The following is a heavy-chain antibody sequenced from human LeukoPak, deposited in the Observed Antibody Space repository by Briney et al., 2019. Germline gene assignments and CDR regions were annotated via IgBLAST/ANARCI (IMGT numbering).Heavy chain of an antibody. D-gene: IGHD3-10*01. V-gene: IGHV3-30*02. Sequence: GGSLRLSCAASGFTFSSYGMHWVRQAPGKGLEWVAFIRYDGSNKYYADSVKGRFTISRDNSKNTLYLQMNSLRAEDTAVYYCAKGKVQGVMRYYFDYWGQGTLVTVSS. CDR1: GFTFSSYG. CDR3: AKGKVQGVMRYYFDY. J-gene: IGHJ4*02. CDR2: IRYDGSNK.